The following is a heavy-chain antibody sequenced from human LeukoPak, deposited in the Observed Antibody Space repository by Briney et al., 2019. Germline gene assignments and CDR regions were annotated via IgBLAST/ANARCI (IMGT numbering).Heavy chain of an antibody. CDR2: IYYSGST. Sequence: SETLSLTCTASGGSISSYYWSWIRQPPGKGLEWIGYIYYSGSTNYNPSLKSRVTISVDTSKNQFSLKLSSVTAADTAVYYCARGYGDFRVEGRYFHSWGQGTLVTVSS. J-gene: IGHJ4*02. V-gene: IGHV4-59*01. CDR1: GGSISSYY. CDR3: ARGYGDFRVEGRYFHS. D-gene: IGHD4-17*01.